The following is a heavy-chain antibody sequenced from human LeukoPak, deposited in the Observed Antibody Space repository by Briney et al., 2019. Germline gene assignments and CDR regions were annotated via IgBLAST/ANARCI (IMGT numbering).Heavy chain of an antibody. Sequence: GGSLRLSCAASGFSFSSSWMHWVRQAPGTGLVWVSRINDDGTSTTYADSVKGRFTISRDNAKNTLYLQTNSLRADDTAVYYCATTGSGSYYDYWGQGTLVTVSS. V-gene: IGHV3-74*01. J-gene: IGHJ4*02. CDR3: ATTGSGSYYDY. CDR1: GFSFSSSW. CDR2: INDDGTST. D-gene: IGHD1-26*01.